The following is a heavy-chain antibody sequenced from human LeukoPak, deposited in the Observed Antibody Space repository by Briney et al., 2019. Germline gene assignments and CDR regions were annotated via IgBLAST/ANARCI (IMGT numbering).Heavy chain of an antibody. CDR3: ARYYYGSGSHDAFDI. D-gene: IGHD3-10*01. CDR1: GFTFSSYS. CDR2: ISSSSSTI. V-gene: IGHV3-48*04. J-gene: IGHJ3*02. Sequence: QSGGSLRLSCAASGFTFSSYSMNWVRQAPGKGLEWVSYISSSSSTIYYADSVKGRFTISRDNPKNSLYLQMNSLRAEDTAVYYCARYYYGSGSHDAFDIWGQGTMVTVSS.